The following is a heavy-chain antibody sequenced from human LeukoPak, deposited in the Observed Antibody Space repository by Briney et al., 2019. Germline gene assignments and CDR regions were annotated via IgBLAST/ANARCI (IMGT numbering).Heavy chain of an antibody. Sequence: SETLSLTCAVYGGSFSGYYWSWIRQPPGKGLEWIGEINHSGSTNYNPSLKSRVTISVDTSKNQFSLKLSSVTAADTAVYYCARLVGALRAFDYWGQGTLVTVSS. D-gene: IGHD1-26*01. CDR3: ARLVGALRAFDY. J-gene: IGHJ4*02. CDR1: GGSFSGYY. CDR2: INHSGST. V-gene: IGHV4-34*01.